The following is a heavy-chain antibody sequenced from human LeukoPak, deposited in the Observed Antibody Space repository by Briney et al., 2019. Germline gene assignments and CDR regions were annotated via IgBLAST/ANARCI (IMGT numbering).Heavy chain of an antibody. J-gene: IGHJ3*02. V-gene: IGHV1-2*02. D-gene: IGHD3-22*01. CDR3: ARVPAYYDSSGYDAFDI. CDR1: GYTFTGYY. Sequence: ASVKVSCKASGYTFTGYYMHWVRQAPGQGLEWMGWINPNSGGTNYAQKFQGRVTMTRDTSISTAYMELSRLRSDDTAVYYCARVPAYYDSSGYDAFDIWGQGTMVTVSS. CDR2: INPNSGGT.